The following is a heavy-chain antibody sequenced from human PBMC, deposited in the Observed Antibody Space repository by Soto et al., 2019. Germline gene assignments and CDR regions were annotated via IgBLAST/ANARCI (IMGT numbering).Heavy chain of an antibody. V-gene: IGHV1-18*04. CDR3: ARDRRGSSTSRYTFGNGFDP. J-gene: IGHJ5*02. D-gene: IGHD2-2*02. CDR2: ISAYNGNT. CDR1: GYTFISYG. Sequence: ASVKVSCKASGYTFISYGISWVRQAPGQGLEWMGWISAYNGNTNYAQKLQGRVTMTTDTSTSTAYMELRSLRSDDTAVYYCARDRRGSSTSRYTFGNGFDPWGQGTLVTVSS.